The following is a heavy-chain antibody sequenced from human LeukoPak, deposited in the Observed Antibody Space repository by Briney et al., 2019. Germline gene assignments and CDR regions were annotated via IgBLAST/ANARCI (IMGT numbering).Heavy chain of an antibody. CDR2: ISGSGGST. Sequence: PGGSLRLSCAASGFTFSSYGMHWVRQAPGKGLEWVSAISGSGGSTYYADSVKGRFTISRDNSKNTLYLQMNSLRAEDTAVYYCAKGGYSYGYATYFDYWGQGTLVTVSS. D-gene: IGHD5-18*01. CDR1: GFTFSSYG. V-gene: IGHV3-23*01. CDR3: AKGGYSYGYATYFDY. J-gene: IGHJ4*02.